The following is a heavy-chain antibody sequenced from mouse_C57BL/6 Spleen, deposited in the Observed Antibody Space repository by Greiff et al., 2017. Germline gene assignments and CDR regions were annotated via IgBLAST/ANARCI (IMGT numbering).Heavy chain of an antibody. CDR2: ISDGGSYT. V-gene: IGHV5-4*03. CDR3: ARGDRSSSFDY. CDR1: GFTFSSYA. D-gene: IGHD1-1*01. Sequence: EVKLMESGGGLVKPGGSLKLSCAASGFTFSSYAMSWVRQTPEKRLEWVATISDGGSYTYYPDNVKGRFTISRDNAKNNLYLQMSHLKSEDTAMYYCARGDRSSSFDYWGQGTTLTVSS. J-gene: IGHJ2*01.